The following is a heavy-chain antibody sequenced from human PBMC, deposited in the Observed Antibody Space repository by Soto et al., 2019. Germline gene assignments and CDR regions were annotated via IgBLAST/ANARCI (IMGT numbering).Heavy chain of an antibody. CDR2: IYYSGST. CDR3: ASRWGSSFDY. Sequence: QLQLQESGPGLVKPSETLSLTCTVSGGSISSYYWGWIRRPPGKGLEWIGSIYYSGSTYYNPSLXSXVXIXXDTSKNQFPLKLRSVTAADTAVYYCASRWGSSFDYWGQGTLVTVSS. J-gene: IGHJ4*02. D-gene: IGHD7-27*01. V-gene: IGHV4-39*01. CDR1: GGSISSYY.